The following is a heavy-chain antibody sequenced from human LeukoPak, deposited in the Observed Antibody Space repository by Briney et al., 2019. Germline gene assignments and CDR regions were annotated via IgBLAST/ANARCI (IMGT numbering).Heavy chain of an antibody. CDR1: GGSISSYY. J-gene: IGHJ6*03. CDR2: IYYSGST. Sequence: SETLSLTCTVSGGSISSYYWSWIRQPPGKGLEWIGYIYYSGSTNYNPSLKSRVTISVDTSKNQFSLKLSSVTAADTAVYYCARSCSGGSCYDYYYMDVWGKGTTVTVSS. CDR3: ARSCSGGSCYDYYYMDV. V-gene: IGHV4-59*01. D-gene: IGHD2-15*01.